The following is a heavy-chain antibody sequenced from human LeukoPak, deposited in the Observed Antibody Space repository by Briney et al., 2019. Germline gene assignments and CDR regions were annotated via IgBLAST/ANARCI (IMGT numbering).Heavy chain of an antibody. D-gene: IGHD1-26*01. V-gene: IGHV3-23*01. CDR3: AKDQSPRGNYGYFDY. CDR2: ISDSGDYT. J-gene: IGHJ4*02. CDR1: GFTFSTCG. Sequence: GGSLRLSCAASGFTFSTCGMSWVRQAPGKGVEWDSSISDSGDYTYYADSVKGRFSISRDNSKNTLYLQMDRLRAEDTAVYYCAKDQSPRGNYGYFDYWGQGTLVTVPS.